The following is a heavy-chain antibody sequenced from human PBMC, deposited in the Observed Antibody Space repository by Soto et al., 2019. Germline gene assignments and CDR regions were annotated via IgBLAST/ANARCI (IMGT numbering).Heavy chain of an antibody. V-gene: IGHV1-69*13. CDR2: IIPIFGTA. D-gene: IGHD6-13*01. J-gene: IGHJ3*02. CDR1: GGTFSSYA. CDR3: GRYCIAAAGIGFVGGGVDI. Sequence: SVNVSFKASGGTFSSYAISWVRQAPGQWLELMGGIIPIFGTANYAQKFQGRVTITADEYTSTAYMELSSLRSEDTAVYYCGRYCIAAAGIGFVGGGVDIWGQGTMVNVSS.